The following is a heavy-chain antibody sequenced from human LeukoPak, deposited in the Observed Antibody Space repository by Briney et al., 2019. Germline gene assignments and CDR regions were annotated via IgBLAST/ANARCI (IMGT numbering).Heavy chain of an antibody. CDR3: ARSSDGGNTPFDY. J-gene: IGHJ4*02. D-gene: IGHD4-23*01. CDR1: GGSISSGGYY. V-gene: IGHV4-31*03. Sequence: SETPSLTCSVSGGSISSGGYYWSWIRQHPGKGLEWIGYIYYSGSTYYNPSLKSRVTISVDTSKNQFSLKLSSVTAADTAVYYCARSSDGGNTPFDYWGQGTLVTVSS. CDR2: IYYSGST.